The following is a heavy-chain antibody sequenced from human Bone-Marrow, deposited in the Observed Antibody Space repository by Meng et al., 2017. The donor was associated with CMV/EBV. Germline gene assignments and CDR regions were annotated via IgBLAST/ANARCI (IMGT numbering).Heavy chain of an antibody. D-gene: IGHD6-13*01. J-gene: IGHJ4*02. CDR2: ISGSGGST. CDR1: GFIFSSYA. CDR3: AKDFSRSSSSGSC. Sequence: ASGFIFSSYAMSWVRQAPGKGLEWVSQISGSGGSTDYADSVKGRFTISRDNSNNTLYLQMNSLRGEDTAVYYCAKDFSRSSSSGSCWGQGTLVTVSS. V-gene: IGHV3-23*01.